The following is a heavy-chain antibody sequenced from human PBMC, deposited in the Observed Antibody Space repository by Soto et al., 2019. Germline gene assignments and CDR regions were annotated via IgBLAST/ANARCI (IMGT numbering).Heavy chain of an antibody. V-gene: IGHV1-69*08. CDR2: IIPILGIA. J-gene: IGHJ4*02. Sequence: QVQLVQSGAEVKKPGSSVKVSCKASGGTFSSYTISWVRQAPGQGLEWMGRIIPILGIANYAQKLQGRVTITADKSTSTAYMELSSLGSEDTAVYYWARDSVVVPAAIADYWGQGTLVTVSS. CDR1: GGTFSSYT. D-gene: IGHD2-2*01. CDR3: ARDSVVVPAAIADY.